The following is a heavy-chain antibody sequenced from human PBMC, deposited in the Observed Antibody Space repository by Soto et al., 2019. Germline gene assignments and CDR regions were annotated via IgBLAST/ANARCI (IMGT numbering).Heavy chain of an antibody. Sequence: PGESLKISCKGSGYSFTSYWIGWVRQMPGRGLEWMGIIYPGDSDTRYSPSFQGQVTISADKSISTAYLQWSSLKASDTAMYYCARTSAAGKYYYGTEVWGPATTVTVPS. D-gene: IGHD6-13*01. CDR3: ARTSAAGKYYYGTEV. V-gene: IGHV5-51*01. J-gene: IGHJ6*02. CDR2: IYPGDSDT. CDR1: GYSFTSYW.